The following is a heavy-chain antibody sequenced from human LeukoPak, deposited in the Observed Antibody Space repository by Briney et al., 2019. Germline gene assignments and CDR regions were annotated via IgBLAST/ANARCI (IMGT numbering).Heavy chain of an antibody. J-gene: IGHJ4*02. CDR1: GFTFSSYA. CDR3: AKGYYDYVWGSYRYGLLDY. Sequence: GGSLRLSCAASGFTFSSYAMSWVRQAPGKGLEWVSAISGSGGSTYYADSVKGRFTISRGNSKNTLYLQMNSLRAEDTAVYYCAKGYYDYVWGSYRYGLLDYWGQGTLVTVSS. V-gene: IGHV3-23*01. CDR2: ISGSGGST. D-gene: IGHD3-16*02.